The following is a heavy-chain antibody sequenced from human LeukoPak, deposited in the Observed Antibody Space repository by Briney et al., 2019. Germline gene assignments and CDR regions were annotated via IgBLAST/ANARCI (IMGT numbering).Heavy chain of an antibody. CDR1: GGTFSSYA. D-gene: IGHD1-26*01. J-gene: IGHJ4*02. Sequence: ASVKVSCKASGGTFSSYAISWVRQAPGQGLEWMGGIIPIFGTANYAQKFEGRVTITTDESTSTAYMELSSLRSEDTAVYYCARGVGATNLDYWGQGTLVTVSS. CDR3: ARGVGATNLDY. CDR2: IIPIFGTA. V-gene: IGHV1-69*05.